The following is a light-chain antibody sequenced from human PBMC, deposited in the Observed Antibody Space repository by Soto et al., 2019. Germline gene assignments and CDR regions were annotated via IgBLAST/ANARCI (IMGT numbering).Light chain of an antibody. J-gene: IGKJ1*01. V-gene: IGKV3-11*01. CDR2: DSS. CDR3: QQYNNWPRT. CDR1: QNVDKF. Sequence: EIELTQSPATLSLSPGETATLSCRASQNVDKFLAWYQQRPGQPPRLLIFDSSNRATGVPVRFSGSGSGTVFTLTVGSLEPEYSAVYYCQQYNNWPRTFGQGTKVEIK.